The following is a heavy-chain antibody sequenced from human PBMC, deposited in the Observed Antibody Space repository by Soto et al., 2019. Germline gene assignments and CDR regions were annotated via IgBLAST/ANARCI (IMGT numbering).Heavy chain of an antibody. CDR1: GGSISSGGYY. Sequence: PSETLSLTCTVSGGSISSGGYYWSWIRQHPGKGLEWIGYIYYSGSTYYNPSLKSRVTISVDTSKNQFSLKLSSVTAADTAVYYCARDRYPYYYGSGKIYYYGMDVWGQGTTVTVSS. V-gene: IGHV4-31*03. CDR2: IYYSGST. D-gene: IGHD3-10*01. CDR3: ARDRYPYYYGSGKIYYYGMDV. J-gene: IGHJ6*02.